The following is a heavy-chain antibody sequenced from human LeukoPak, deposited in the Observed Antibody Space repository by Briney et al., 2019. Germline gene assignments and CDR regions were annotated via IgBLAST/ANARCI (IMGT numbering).Heavy chain of an antibody. CDR3: ARMTSGFTVTTFGARDY. CDR1: GGSFSGYY. D-gene: IGHD4-17*01. Sequence: SETLSLTCAVYGGSFSGYYWSWIRQPPGKGLEWIGEINHSGSTNYNPSLKSRVTISVDTSKNQFSLKLSSVTAADTAVYYCARMTSGFTVTTFGARDYWGQGTLVTVSS. J-gene: IGHJ4*02. V-gene: IGHV4-34*01. CDR2: INHSGST.